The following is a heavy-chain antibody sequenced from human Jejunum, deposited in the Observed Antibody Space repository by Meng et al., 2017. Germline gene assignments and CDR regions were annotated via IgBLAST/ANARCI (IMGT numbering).Heavy chain of an antibody. V-gene: IGHV4-61*08. CDR3: ARDHMGSLDY. J-gene: IGHJ4*02. CDR2: AST. D-gene: IGHD1-26*01. CDR1: GGSVSSAGYQ. Sequence: QVPLQESGPGLVRPSEPLSLICSVLGGSVSSAGYQWSWIRQPPGKGLEWIGYASTNYNPSLKSRVTISVDTSKNQFSLRLTSVTAADTAVYYCARDHMGSLDYWGQGILVTVSS.